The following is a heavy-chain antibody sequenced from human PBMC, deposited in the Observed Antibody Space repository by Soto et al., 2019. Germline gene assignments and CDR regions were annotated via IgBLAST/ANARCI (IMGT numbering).Heavy chain of an antibody. CDR2: TYYRSKWHN. J-gene: IGHJ6*02. D-gene: IGHD2-21*01. CDR1: VDSVSSNSAA. V-gene: IGHV6-1*01. CDR3: ARAGGAALIVDYGLDV. Sequence: PSQTLSLTCAISVDSVSSNSAAWNWISQSPSRGLEWVGRTYYRSKWHNDYAVSVKRRISIKTDTSKSQFSLQLNSVTPEDTAVYYCARAGGAALIVDYGLDVWGPGTTVTVSS.